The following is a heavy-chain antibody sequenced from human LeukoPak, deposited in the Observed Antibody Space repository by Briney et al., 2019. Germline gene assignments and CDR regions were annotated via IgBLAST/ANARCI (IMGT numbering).Heavy chain of an antibody. J-gene: IGHJ3*02. Sequence: PGGSLRLSCAASGFTFSSYGMHWVRQAPGKGLEWVAVISYDGSNKYYADSVKGRFTISRDNSKNTLYLQMNSLRAEGTAVYYCAKDRRLGYCSGGSCHPHDAFDIWGQGTMVTVSS. CDR1: GFTFSSYG. D-gene: IGHD2-15*01. CDR2: ISYDGSNK. CDR3: AKDRRLGYCSGGSCHPHDAFDI. V-gene: IGHV3-30*18.